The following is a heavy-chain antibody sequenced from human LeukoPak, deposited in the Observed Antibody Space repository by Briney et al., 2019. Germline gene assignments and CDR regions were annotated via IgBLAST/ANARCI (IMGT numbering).Heavy chain of an antibody. CDR2: INPSGGST. CDR3: ASFIAVAGTEFDY. Sequence: ASVKVSCKASGYTFTNYYIHWVRQAPGHGLEWVGIINPSGGSTSYAQKFQGRLTMTRDTSTSTVYMDLSSLRSEDTAVYYCASFIAVAGTEFDYWGQGALVTVSS. V-gene: IGHV1-46*01. D-gene: IGHD6-13*01. J-gene: IGHJ4*02. CDR1: GYTFTNYY.